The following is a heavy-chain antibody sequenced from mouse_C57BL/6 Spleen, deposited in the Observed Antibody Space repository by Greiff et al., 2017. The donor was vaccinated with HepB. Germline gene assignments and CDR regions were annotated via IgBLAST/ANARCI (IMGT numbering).Heavy chain of an antibody. Sequence: EVQLQQSGPELVKPGASVKISCKASGYTFTDYYMNWVKQSHGKSLEWIGDINPNNGGTSYNQKFKGKATLTVDKSSSTAYMELRSLTSEDSAVYYCARYSNYLYYYAMDYWGQGTSVTVSS. CDR1: GYTFTDYY. D-gene: IGHD2-5*01. J-gene: IGHJ4*01. CDR2: INPNNGGT. V-gene: IGHV1-26*01. CDR3: ARYSNYLYYYAMDY.